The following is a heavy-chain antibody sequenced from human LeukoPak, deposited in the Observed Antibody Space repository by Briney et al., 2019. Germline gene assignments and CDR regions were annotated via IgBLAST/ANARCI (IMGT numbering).Heavy chain of an antibody. CDR1: GFTFSSYA. V-gene: IGHV3-30-3*01. CDR2: ISCDGSNK. Sequence: GGSLRLSCAASGFTFSSYAMHWVRQAPGKGLEWVAVISCDGSNKYYADSVKGRFTISRDNSKNTLYLQMNSLRAEDTAVYYCARGNPELYCSSTSCYRWIDNWFDPWGQGTLVTVSS. CDR3: ARGNPELYCSSTSCYRWIDNWFDP. D-gene: IGHD2-2*02. J-gene: IGHJ5*02.